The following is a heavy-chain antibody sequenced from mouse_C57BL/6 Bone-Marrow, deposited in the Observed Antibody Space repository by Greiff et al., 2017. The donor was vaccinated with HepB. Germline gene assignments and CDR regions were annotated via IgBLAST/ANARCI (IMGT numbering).Heavy chain of an antibody. D-gene: IGHD2-1*01. CDR2: IYPGNSDT. V-gene: IGHV1-5*01. Sequence: VQLQQSGTVLARPGASVKMSCKTSGYTFTSYWMHWVKQRPGQGLEWIGAIYPGNSDTSYNQKFKGKAKLTAVTSASTAYMELSSLTNEDSAVYYCTRDYYGNDYYAMDYWGQGTSVTVSS. CDR1: GYTFTSYW. J-gene: IGHJ4*01. CDR3: TRDYYGNDYYAMDY.